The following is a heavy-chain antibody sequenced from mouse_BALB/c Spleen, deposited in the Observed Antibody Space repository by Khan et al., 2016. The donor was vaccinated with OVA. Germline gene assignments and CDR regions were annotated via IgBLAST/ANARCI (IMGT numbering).Heavy chain of an antibody. J-gene: IGHJ4*01. V-gene: IGHV3-2*02. D-gene: IGHD1-1*01. Sequence: EVQLQESGPGLVKPSQSLSLTCTVNGYSITSNYAWNWIRQFPGNKLEWMGYISYSGSTNYNPSLKSRLSITRDTSMNQFFLLLHSVTTEDSATYYCARGNYYGYALDYWGQGTSVTVSS. CDR3: ARGNYYGYALDY. CDR2: ISYSGST. CDR1: GYSITSNYA.